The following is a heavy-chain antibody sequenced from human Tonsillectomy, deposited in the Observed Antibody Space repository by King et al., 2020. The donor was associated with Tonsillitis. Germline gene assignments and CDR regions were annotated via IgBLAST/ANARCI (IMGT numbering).Heavy chain of an antibody. CDR2: ISWNSGSI. CDR1: GFTSDDYA. D-gene: IGHD6-19*01. CDR3: AKDNLAVASTYYFDY. V-gene: IGHV3-9*02. J-gene: IGHJ4*02. Sequence: VQLVESGGGMVQPGRSLRLSCAASGFTSDDYAMHWVRQGPGKGLEWVSGISWNSGSIGCADAVKGRLTIPRDNAKNSLYLQMNSLRAEDTALYYCAKDNLAVASTYYFDYWGQGTLVTVSS.